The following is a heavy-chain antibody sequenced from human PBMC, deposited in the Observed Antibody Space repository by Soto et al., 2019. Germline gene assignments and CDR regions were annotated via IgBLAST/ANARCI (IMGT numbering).Heavy chain of an antibody. D-gene: IGHD1-20*01. CDR2: ISGSGSST. J-gene: IGHJ4*02. Sequence: GGSLRLSCAASGFTFSSYAMSWVRQAPGKGLEWVSVISGSGSSTYYADSVKGRFTISRDNSKNTLYVQMNSLRAEDTGVYYCAKAISGYNALLDHWGKGTRVTVSS. CDR3: AKAISGYNALLDH. CDR1: GFTFSSYA. V-gene: IGHV3-23*01.